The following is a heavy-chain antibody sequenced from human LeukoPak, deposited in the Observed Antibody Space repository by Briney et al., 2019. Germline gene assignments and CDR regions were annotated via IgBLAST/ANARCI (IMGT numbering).Heavy chain of an antibody. Sequence: GGSLRLSCAASGFIFSSNAMHWVRQAPGKGLEWVAIISYDGSNKYYGDSVKGRFTISRDNSKNTLYLQMNSLRAEDTAVYYCAKTRPLDSSSWSHGDYWGQGTLVTVSS. CDR3: AKTRPLDSSSWSHGDY. CDR2: ISYDGSNK. CDR1: GFIFSSNA. V-gene: IGHV3-30*04. D-gene: IGHD6-13*01. J-gene: IGHJ4*02.